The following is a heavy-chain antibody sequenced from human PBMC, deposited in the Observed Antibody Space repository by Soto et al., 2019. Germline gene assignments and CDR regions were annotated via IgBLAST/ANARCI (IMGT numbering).Heavy chain of an antibody. CDR3: AHFSVGGVVVFDY. D-gene: IGHD3-16*01. CDR1: STSGVG. Sequence: QIPLKESGPTLVKPTQTLTLTCTFSTSGVGVGWIRQPPGKALEWLALIYWKDDRRYRPSLRNRLTITKDTSENQVTLTMTNMDPVDTGTYFCAHFSVGGVVVFDYLGHGNLVIVSS. CDR2: IYWKDDR. V-gene: IGHV2-5*01. J-gene: IGHJ4*01.